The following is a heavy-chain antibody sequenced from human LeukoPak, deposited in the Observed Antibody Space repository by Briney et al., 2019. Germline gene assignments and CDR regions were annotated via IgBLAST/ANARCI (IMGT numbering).Heavy chain of an antibody. CDR1: GFTFSNYA. CDR3: ATRPRDSSGYYLGAFDG. Sequence: GSLRLSCEASGFTFSNYAMAWVRQAPGQGLDWVSVIGSSGADTYYSYSVKGRFTVSRDDSKDTLFLHMSSLRAEDTAVYFCATRPRDSSGYYLGAFDGWGQGTTVTVSS. V-gene: IGHV3-23*01. CDR2: IGSSGADT. D-gene: IGHD3-22*01. J-gene: IGHJ3*01.